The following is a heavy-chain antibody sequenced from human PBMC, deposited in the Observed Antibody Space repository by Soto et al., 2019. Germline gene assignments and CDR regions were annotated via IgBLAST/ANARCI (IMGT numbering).Heavy chain of an antibody. CDR1: GYTFTSYY. V-gene: IGHV1-46*03. CDR2: INPNGGST. Sequence: QVQLVQSGAEVKKPGASVKVSCKASGYTFTSYYIHWVRQAPGQGLEWMGIINPNGGSTNYAQKFQGRVTLTRDTSTSTGYMDLSSLRSEDTAVDYCGRGLFAGDVWGTGTSVTVSS. J-gene: IGHJ6*04. CDR3: GRGLFAGDV.